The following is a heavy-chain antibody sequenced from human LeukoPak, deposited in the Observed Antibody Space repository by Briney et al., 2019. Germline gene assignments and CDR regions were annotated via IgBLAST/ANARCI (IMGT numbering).Heavy chain of an antibody. CDR1: GFTFTNPA. V-gene: IGHV1-58*01. CDR2: IVVDSGRT. D-gene: IGHD3-10*01. J-gene: IGHJ4*02. Sequence: ASVKVSCKASGFTFTNPAVQWVRQARGQRLEYIGWIVVDSGRTDYAQKFHERVTITWDMSTSTASMELSSLRSDDTAVYYCAADQFGALVRPEFDYWGQGTLVTVSS. CDR3: AADQFGALVRPEFDY.